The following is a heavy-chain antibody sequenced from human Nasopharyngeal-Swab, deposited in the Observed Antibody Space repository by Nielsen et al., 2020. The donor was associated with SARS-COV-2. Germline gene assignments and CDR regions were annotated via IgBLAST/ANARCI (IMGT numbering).Heavy chain of an antibody. J-gene: IGHJ4*02. CDR1: GFIFSSYG. CDR3: AKLILYCSGGSCSFDY. Sequence: GESLKISCAASGFIFSSYGMHWVRPAPGKGLEWVAVISYDGSNKYYADSVKGRFTISRDNSKNTLYLQMNSLRAEDTAVYYCAKLILYCSGGSCSFDYWRQGTLATVSS. V-gene: IGHV3-30*18. CDR2: ISYDGSNK. D-gene: IGHD2-15*01.